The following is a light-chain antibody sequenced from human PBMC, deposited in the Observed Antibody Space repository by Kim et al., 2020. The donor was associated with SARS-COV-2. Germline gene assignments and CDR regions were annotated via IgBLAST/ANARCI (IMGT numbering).Light chain of an antibody. CDR1: SGHSSYA. V-gene: IGLV4-69*01. Sequence: QLVLTQSPSASASLGASVKLTCTLSSGHSSYAIAWHQQQPEKGPRYLMKLNSDGSHSKGDGIPDRFSGSSSGAERYLTISSLQSEDEADYYCQTWGTGIRVVLGGGTQLTVL. CDR2: LNSDGSH. CDR3: QTWGTGIRVV. J-gene: IGLJ2*01.